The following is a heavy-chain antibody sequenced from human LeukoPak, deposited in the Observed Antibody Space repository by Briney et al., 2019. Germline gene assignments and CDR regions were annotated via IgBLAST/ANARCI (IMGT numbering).Heavy chain of an antibody. J-gene: IGHJ4*02. CDR2: IYPGDSDT. V-gene: IGHV5-51*01. D-gene: IGHD3-22*01. CDR3: ARLDTYYYDSSGYYPGY. CDR1: GYSFTSYW. Sequence: GESLKISCKGSGYSFTSYWIGWVRQMPGKGLEWMGIIYPGDSDTRYSPSFQGQVTISADKSISTAYLQWSSLKASGTAMYYCARLDTYYYDSSGYYPGYWGQGTLVTAPS.